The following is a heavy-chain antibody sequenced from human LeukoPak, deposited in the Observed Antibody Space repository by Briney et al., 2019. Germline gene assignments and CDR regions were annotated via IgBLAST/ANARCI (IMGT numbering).Heavy chain of an antibody. Sequence: ASVKVSCKASGGTFISYAISWVRQAPGQGLEWMGGIIPIFGTANYAQKFQGRVTITADESTSTAYMELSSLGSEDTAVYYCARSGIAALDYFDYWGQGTLVTVSS. D-gene: IGHD6-13*01. CDR3: ARSGIAALDYFDY. J-gene: IGHJ4*02. V-gene: IGHV1-69*13. CDR1: GGTFISYA. CDR2: IIPIFGTA.